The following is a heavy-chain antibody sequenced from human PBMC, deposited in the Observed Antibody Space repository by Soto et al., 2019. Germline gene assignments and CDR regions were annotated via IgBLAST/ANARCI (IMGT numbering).Heavy chain of an antibody. D-gene: IGHD3-16*01. CDR1: RFTFSRFA. CDR3: AKGVGKSPLDT. CDR2: ISGSGSST. V-gene: IGHV3-23*01. Sequence: GSLRISCAASRFTFSRFAVTGVLQAPGKGLEWVSSISGSGSSTYYADSVKGRFTVSRDNSKSTLYLQMNSLRAEDTALYYCAKGVGKSPLDTWGQGTLVTVSS. J-gene: IGHJ5*02.